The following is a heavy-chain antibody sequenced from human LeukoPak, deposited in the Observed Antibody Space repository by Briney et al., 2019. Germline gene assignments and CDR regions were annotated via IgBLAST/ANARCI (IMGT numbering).Heavy chain of an antibody. J-gene: IGHJ3*02. CDR3: ASKAIIPAAHDAIDI. D-gene: IGHD6-13*01. V-gene: IGHV3-11*04. Sequence: GSLRLSCAASGFTFSDYYMSWIRQAPGKGLEWVSYISSSGSTIYYADSVKGRFTISRDNAKNSLYLQMNSLRAEDTAVYYCASKAIIPAAHDAIDIWGQGTMVTVPS. CDR2: ISSSGSTI. CDR1: GFTFSDYY.